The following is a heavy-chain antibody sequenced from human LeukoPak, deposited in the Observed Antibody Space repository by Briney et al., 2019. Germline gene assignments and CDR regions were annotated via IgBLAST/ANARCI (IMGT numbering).Heavy chain of an antibody. CDR2: ISGSGGST. CDR3: AKDAFRGSSGWYYFDY. J-gene: IGHJ4*02. CDR1: GFTFSSYA. V-gene: IGHV3-23*01. Sequence: GGSLRLSCAASGFTFSSYAMSWVRQAPGKGLEWVSAISGSGGSTYYADSVKGRFTISRDNSKNTLYLQMNSLRAEDTAVYYCAKDAFRGSSGWYYFDYWGQGTLVTVSS. D-gene: IGHD6-19*01.